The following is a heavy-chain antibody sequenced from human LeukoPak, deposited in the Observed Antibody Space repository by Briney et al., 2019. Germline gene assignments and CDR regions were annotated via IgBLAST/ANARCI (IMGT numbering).Heavy chain of an antibody. D-gene: IGHD2-21*02. V-gene: IGHV3-66*01. J-gene: IGHJ4*02. CDR2: IYSGGST. Sequence: PRGSLRLSCAASGFTVSSNYMSWVRQAPGKGLEWVSVIYSGGSTYYADSVKGRFTISRDNSKNTLYLQMNSLRAEDTAVYYCAREGVVVTALRYFDYWGQGTLVTVSS. CDR1: GFTVSSNY. CDR3: AREGVVVTALRYFDY.